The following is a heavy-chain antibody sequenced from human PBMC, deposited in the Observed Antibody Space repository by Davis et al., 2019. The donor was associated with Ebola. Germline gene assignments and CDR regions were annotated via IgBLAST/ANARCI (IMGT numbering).Heavy chain of an antibody. J-gene: IGHJ4*02. CDR1: GGSFSGYY. CDR3: ATERCVGGSC. Sequence: SETLSLTCAVYGGSFSGYYWSWIRQPPGKGLEWIGEINHSGSTNYNPSLKSRVTISVDTSKNQFSLRLSSVTAADTAVYYCATERCVGGSCWGRGTLVTVSA. D-gene: IGHD2-15*01. CDR2: INHSGST. V-gene: IGHV4-34*01.